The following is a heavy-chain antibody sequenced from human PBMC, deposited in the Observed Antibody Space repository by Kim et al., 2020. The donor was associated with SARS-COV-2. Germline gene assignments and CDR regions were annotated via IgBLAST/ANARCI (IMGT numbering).Heavy chain of an antibody. CDR1: GGSFSSYY. J-gene: IGHJ3*02. CDR2: INHRGST. Sequence: SETLSLTCAAYGGSFSSYYWTWIRQPPGKGLEWIGEINHRGSTNYNPSLKSRVTISVDRSKNQFSLKFSSVTAADTAMYYCARELSTGDDAYDMWGQGTMVTVSS. CDR3: ARELSTGDDAYDM. V-gene: IGHV4-34*01. D-gene: IGHD7-27*01.